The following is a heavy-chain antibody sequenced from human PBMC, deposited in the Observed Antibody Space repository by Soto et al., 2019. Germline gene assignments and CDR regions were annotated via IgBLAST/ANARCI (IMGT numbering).Heavy chain of an antibody. CDR2: IVVGSGNT. CDR3: AADPDDYGDYVFDY. V-gene: IGHV1-58*01. Sequence: SVKVSCKASGFTFTISAVQWVRQARGQRLEWIGWIVVGSGNTNYAQKFQERVTITRDMSTSTAYMELSSLRSEDTAVYYCAADPDDYGDYVFDYWGQGTLVTVSS. CDR1: GFTFTISA. J-gene: IGHJ4*02. D-gene: IGHD4-17*01.